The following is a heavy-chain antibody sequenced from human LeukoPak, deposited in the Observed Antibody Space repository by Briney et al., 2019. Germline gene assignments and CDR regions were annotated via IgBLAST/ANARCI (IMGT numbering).Heavy chain of an antibody. J-gene: IGHJ4*02. Sequence: GGSLRLSCAASGFTLSAYWMHWVRQAPGKGLMWVSRIEGDGNRITYADSVKGRFTISRDNAKNTLYLQMNSLRAEDTAVYYCARQRSYFRVYYFDYWGQGTLVTVSS. CDR2: IEGDGNRI. D-gene: IGHD1-26*01. CDR1: GFTLSAYW. CDR3: ARQRSYFRVYYFDY. V-gene: IGHV3-74*01.